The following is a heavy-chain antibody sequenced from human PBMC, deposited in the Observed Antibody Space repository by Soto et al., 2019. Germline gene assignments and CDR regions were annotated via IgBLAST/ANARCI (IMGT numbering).Heavy chain of an antibody. Sequence: EVQVVESGGDLVQPGGSLRLSCAASGFTVSSDYMNWVRQAPGKGLEWVSVMYAGGGRYYADSVEGRFTISRDTSQNMVFLQMKRLRAEDTAVYFCARATGYRDGMSVWGQGNRVTVSS. J-gene: IGHJ6*02. CDR2: MYAGGGR. CDR1: GFTVSSDY. CDR3: ARATGYRDGMSV. V-gene: IGHV3-66*01. D-gene: IGHD5-12*01.